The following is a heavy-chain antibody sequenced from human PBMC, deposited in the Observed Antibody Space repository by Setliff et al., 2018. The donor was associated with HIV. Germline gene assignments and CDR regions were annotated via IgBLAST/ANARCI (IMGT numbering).Heavy chain of an antibody. V-gene: IGHV3-73*01. CDR1: GFTFSGSA. J-gene: IGHJ4*02. CDR3: AMSYTDTSGYLN. Sequence: GGSLRLSCAASGFTFSGSAMHWVRQASGKGLEWVGRIRSKAFNYATSYAASVNGRLTISRDDSQKTAYLQMNSLKTEDTAVYYCAMSYTDTSGYLNWGQGTLVTVSS. D-gene: IGHD3-22*01. CDR2: IRSKAFNYAT.